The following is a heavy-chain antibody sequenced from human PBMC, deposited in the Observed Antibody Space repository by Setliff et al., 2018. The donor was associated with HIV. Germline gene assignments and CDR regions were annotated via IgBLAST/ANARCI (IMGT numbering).Heavy chain of an antibody. CDR1: GYTFTSKH. J-gene: IGHJ4*02. CDR2: MDPSSAAT. CDR3: ARFGELLSGPFDY. V-gene: IGHV1-8*01. Sequence: ASVKVSCKASGYTFTSKHINWVRQATGQGLEWLGWMDPSSAATGYAQKLQGRVTMTTDTSTSTAYMELRSLRSDDTAVYYCARFGELLSGPFDYWGQGTLVTVSS. D-gene: IGHD3-10*01.